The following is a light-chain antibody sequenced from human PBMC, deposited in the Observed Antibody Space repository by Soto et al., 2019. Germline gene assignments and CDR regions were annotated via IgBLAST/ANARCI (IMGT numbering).Light chain of an antibody. CDR1: QDISNY. Sequence: DIQMTQSPSSLSASVGDRVTITCRASQDISNYLAWYQQKPGKVPKLLIYAASTFQSGVPSRFSGSGSGTDFTLTTSSLQPEDVATYYGQKYNSAPLTFGGGNNVEIK. V-gene: IGKV1-27*01. CDR3: QKYNSAPLT. J-gene: IGKJ4*01. CDR2: AAS.